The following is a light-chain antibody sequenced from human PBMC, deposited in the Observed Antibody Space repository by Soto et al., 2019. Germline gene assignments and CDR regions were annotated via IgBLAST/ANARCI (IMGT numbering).Light chain of an antibody. CDR3: LQHNSYPRT. V-gene: IGKV1-13*02. CDR2: DAS. J-gene: IGKJ1*01. CDR1: QGVGNA. Sequence: AIQLTQSPSSLSASVGDRVTITCRASQGVGNAVAWYQQKPGRAPKLLISDASSLKSGVPSRFSGSGSGTELTLTISSLQPEDFATDFCLQHNSYPRTFGQGTKVDIK.